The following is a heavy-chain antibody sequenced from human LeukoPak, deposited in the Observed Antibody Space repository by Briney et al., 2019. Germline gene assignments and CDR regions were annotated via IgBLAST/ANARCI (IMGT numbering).Heavy chain of an antibody. J-gene: IGHJ4*02. CDR2: IWYDGSNQ. CDR3: AKDGGLWVSAHWGDS. CDR1: GLRFRNYG. D-gene: IGHD7-27*01. Sequence: GGSLRLSCAASGLRFRNYGMHWVRQAPGKGLEWVAVIWYDGSNQYYVDSVKGRFTVSRDNAKNTLYLQMNSLRAEDTAVYYCAKDGGLWVSAHWGDSWGRGTLVTVSS. V-gene: IGHV3-33*06.